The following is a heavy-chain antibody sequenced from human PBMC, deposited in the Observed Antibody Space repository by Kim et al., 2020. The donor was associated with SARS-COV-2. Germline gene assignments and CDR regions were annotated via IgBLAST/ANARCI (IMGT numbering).Heavy chain of an antibody. V-gene: IGHV4-59*01. CDR1: GGSFTNYY. Sequence: SETLSLTCTVSGGSFTNYYWTWIRQPPGKGLEWTGYVHTSGNTNYNPSLRSRVTISVDTSKNQFYLKLSSVTAADTAVYYCARGDIVAYNYYMDVWGRGTPVTVSS. CDR2: VHTSGNT. J-gene: IGHJ6*03. CDR3: ARGDIVAYNYYMDV. D-gene: IGHD3-16*01.